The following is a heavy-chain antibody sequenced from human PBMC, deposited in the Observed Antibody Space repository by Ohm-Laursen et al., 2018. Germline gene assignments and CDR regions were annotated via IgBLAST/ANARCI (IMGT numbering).Heavy chain of an antibody. D-gene: IGHD6-13*01. Sequence: GASVKVSCKTSGYSFTNYAIIWVRQAPGQGLEWMGGIIPIFGTANYAQKFQGRVTITADESTSTAYMELSGLRSEDTAVYYCARVDIAAAGTADDAFDIWGQGTMVTVSS. V-gene: IGHV1-69*13. CDR1: GYSFTNYA. J-gene: IGHJ3*02. CDR3: ARVDIAAAGTADDAFDI. CDR2: IIPIFGTA.